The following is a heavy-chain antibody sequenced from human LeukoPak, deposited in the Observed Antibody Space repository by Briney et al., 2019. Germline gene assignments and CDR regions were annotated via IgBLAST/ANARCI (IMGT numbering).Heavy chain of an antibody. CDR2: IYPGDSDT. V-gene: IGHV5-51*01. CDR3: ARPPRHYYDSSGYYYVLGDAFDI. Sequence: GESLKISCKGSGYSFTSYWIGWARQMPGKGLEWMGIIYPGDSDTRYSPSFQGQVTISADKSISTAYLQWSSLKASDTAMYYCARPPRHYYDSSGYYYVLGDAFDIWGQGTMVTVSS. CDR1: GYSFTSYW. D-gene: IGHD3-22*01. J-gene: IGHJ3*02.